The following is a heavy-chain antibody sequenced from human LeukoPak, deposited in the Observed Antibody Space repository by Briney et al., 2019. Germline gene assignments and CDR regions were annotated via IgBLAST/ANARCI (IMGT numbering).Heavy chain of an antibody. D-gene: IGHD2-2*01. CDR1: GFTFSSYA. CDR3: AKDPSPLYCSSTSCSPYGMDV. V-gene: IGHV3-30*18. J-gene: IGHJ6*04. CDR2: ISYDGSNK. Sequence: GRSLRLSCAASGFTFSSYAIHWVRQAPGKGLEWVAVISYDGSNKYYADSVKGRFTISRDNSKNTLYLQMNSLRAEDTAVYYCAKDPSPLYCSSTSCSPYGMDVWGKGTTVTVSS.